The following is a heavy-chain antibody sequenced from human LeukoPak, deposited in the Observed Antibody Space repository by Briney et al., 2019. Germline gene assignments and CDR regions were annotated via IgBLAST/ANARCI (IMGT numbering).Heavy chain of an antibody. J-gene: IGHJ4*02. CDR2: IRSKANSCAT. D-gene: IGHD3-22*01. Sequence: GGSLRLSCAASGFTFSGSAMHWVRQASGKGLEWVGRIRSKANSCATAYAASVKGRFTISRDDSKNTAYLQMNSLKTEDTAVYYCTRRDSSGSIGDYWGQGTLVTVSS. V-gene: IGHV3-73*01. CDR3: TRRDSSGSIGDY. CDR1: GFTFSGSA.